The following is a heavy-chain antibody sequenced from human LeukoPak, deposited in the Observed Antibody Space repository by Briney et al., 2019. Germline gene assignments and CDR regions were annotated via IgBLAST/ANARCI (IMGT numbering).Heavy chain of an antibody. J-gene: IGHJ4*02. V-gene: IGHV3-33*01. CDR2: IWYDGSKE. D-gene: IGHD6-13*01. CDR1: GFLSISHG. CDR3: ARDVSYNSLDY. Sequence: GGPLRLSCAPSGFLSISHGFYGSRRAQARGWEWVAVIWYDGSKEYYADSVKGRSTISRDNSKNTLYLEMNSLRAEDTAVYYCARDVSYNSLDYWGQGTLVTVSS.